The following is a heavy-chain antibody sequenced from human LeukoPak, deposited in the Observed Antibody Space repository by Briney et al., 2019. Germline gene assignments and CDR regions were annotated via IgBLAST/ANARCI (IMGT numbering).Heavy chain of an antibody. CDR2: MYYRGNT. D-gene: IGHD6-19*01. J-gene: IGHJ4*02. CDR3: ARVDWRAGPFDY. V-gene: IGHV4-59*01. Sequence: PSETLSLTCTVSGGSIRSYYWSWIRQPPGKGLEWIGYMYYRGNTNYNPSLKSRVTISVDTSKNQFSLKLNSVTAADTAVYYCARVDWRAGPFDYWGQGTLVTVSS. CDR1: GGSIRSYY.